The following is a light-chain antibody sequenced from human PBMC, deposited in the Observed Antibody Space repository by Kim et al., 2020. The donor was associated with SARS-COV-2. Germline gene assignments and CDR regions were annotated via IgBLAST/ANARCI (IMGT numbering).Light chain of an antibody. J-gene: IGLJ2*01. CDR1: SSDVGSYTL. V-gene: IGLV2-23*02. CDR2: EVS. CDR3: CSYAGSSTL. Sequence: PAKSIAIACTGTSSDVGSYTLVSWYQQHPGKAPKLMIYEVSKRPSGVSNRFSGSKSGNTASLTISGLQAEDEADYYCCSYAGSSTLFGGGTQLTVL.